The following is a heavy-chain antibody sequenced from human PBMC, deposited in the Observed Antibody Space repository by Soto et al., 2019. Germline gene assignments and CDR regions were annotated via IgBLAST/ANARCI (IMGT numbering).Heavy chain of an antibody. CDR3: ARDQGYCSGGSCYVACY. D-gene: IGHD2-15*01. Sequence: EVQLVESGGGLVQPGGSLRLSCAASGFTFSSYWMHWVRQVPGKGLVWVSRINSDGSSTGYADSVMGRFTISRDNAKNTLYLQMNSLRAEDTAVYYCARDQGYCSGGSCYVACYWGQGTLVTVSS. CDR1: GFTFSSYW. V-gene: IGHV3-74*01. J-gene: IGHJ4*02. CDR2: INSDGSST.